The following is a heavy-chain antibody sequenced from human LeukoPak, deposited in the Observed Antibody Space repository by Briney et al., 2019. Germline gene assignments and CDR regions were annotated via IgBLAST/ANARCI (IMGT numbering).Heavy chain of an antibody. V-gene: IGHV3-30*18. Sequence: PGGSLRPSCAASGFTFSSYGMHWVRQAPGKALEWVAVISYDGSNKYYADSVKGRFTISRDNSKNTLYLQMNSLRAEDTAVYYCAKDAPYYYDSSGYPWYWGQGTLVTVSS. J-gene: IGHJ4*02. D-gene: IGHD3-22*01. CDR2: ISYDGSNK. CDR3: AKDAPYYYDSSGYPWY. CDR1: GFTFSSYG.